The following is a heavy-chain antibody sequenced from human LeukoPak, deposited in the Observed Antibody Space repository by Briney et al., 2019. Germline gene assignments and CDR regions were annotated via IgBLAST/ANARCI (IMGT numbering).Heavy chain of an antibody. CDR3: ARGLHDRSWYGAH. D-gene: IGHD6-13*01. CDR1: GFTFSFYA. J-gene: IGHJ4*02. Sequence: GGSLRLSCAASGFTFSFYAMSWVRQAPGKGLEWVALLPPDGSYQYYADSLKGRFTISRDNFKNALYLQMNSLRLEDTAVYYCARGLHDRSWYGAHWGQGTLLSVSS. V-gene: IGHV3-30*04. CDR2: LPPDGSYQ.